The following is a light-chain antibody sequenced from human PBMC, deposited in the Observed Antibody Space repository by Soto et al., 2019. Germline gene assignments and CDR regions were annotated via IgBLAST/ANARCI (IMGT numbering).Light chain of an antibody. CDR1: QSVLYSSNNKNY. J-gene: IGKJ1*01. Sequence: IVMTQSPDSLAVSLVESATINCKSRQSVLYSSNNKNYLAWYQQKPGKAPKLLIYKASTLKSGVPSRFSGSGSGTEFTLTISSLQPDDFATYYCQHYNSYSEAFGQGTKVDIK. CDR3: QHYNSYSEA. CDR2: KAS. V-gene: IGKV4-1*01.